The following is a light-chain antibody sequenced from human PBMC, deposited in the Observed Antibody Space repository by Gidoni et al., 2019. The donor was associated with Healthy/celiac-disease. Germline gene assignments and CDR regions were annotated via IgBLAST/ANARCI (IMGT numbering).Light chain of an antibody. V-gene: IGLV1-47*01. Sequence: QSVLTQPPSASGNPGQRVTISCSGSSSNIGSNYVYCYQQLPGTAPKLLIYRNNQRPSGVPDRFSGSRSGTSASLAISGLRSEDEADYYCAAWDDSLSGTVFGGGTQLTVL. CDR3: AAWDDSLSGTV. J-gene: IGLJ7*01. CDR1: SSNIGSNY. CDR2: RNN.